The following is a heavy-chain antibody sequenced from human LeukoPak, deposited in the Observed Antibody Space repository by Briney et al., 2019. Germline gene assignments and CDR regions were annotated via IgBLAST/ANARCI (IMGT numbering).Heavy chain of an antibody. J-gene: IGHJ4*02. Sequence: GGSLRLSCAASGFTVSSNYMSWVRQAPGEGLEWVSVIYSGGSTYYADSVKGRFTISRDNSKNTLYLQMNSLRAEDPAVYYCARDYSGYGRFDYWGQGTLVTVSS. CDR3: ARDYSGYGRFDY. CDR1: GFTVSSNY. D-gene: IGHD5-12*01. V-gene: IGHV3-66*01. CDR2: IYSGGST.